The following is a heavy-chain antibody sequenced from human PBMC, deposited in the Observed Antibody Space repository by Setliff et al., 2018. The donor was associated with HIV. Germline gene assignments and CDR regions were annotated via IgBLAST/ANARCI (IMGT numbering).Heavy chain of an antibody. J-gene: IGHJ3*02. Sequence: SETLSLTCTVSGGSISSSSYYWSWIRQPAGKGLEWIGRIYTSGSTNYNPSLKSRVTMSVDTSKNQFSLKVTSVTAADTAVYYCARDLYAGRAFDIWGQGTMVTVSS. CDR3: ARDLYAGRAFDI. CDR2: IYTSGST. V-gene: IGHV4-61*02. D-gene: IGHD4-17*01. CDR1: GGSISSSSYY.